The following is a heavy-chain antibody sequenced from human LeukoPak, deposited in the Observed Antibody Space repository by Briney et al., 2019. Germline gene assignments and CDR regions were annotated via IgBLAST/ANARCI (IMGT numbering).Heavy chain of an antibody. D-gene: IGHD3-22*01. J-gene: IGHJ3*02. CDR2: IIPIFGTA. Sequence: SVKVSCKASGGTFSSYAISWVRQAPGQGLEWMGRIIPIFGTANYAQKFQGRVTITTDESTSTAYMELSSLRSEDTAVYYCARASYDSSGRSDGAFDIWGQGTMVTVSS. CDR3: ARASYDSSGRSDGAFDI. CDR1: GGTFSSYA. V-gene: IGHV1-69*05.